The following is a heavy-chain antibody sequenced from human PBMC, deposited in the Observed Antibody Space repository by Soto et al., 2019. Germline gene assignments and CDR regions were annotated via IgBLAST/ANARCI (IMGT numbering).Heavy chain of an antibody. CDR1: GASISSGDSY. J-gene: IGHJ4*02. Sequence: SETLSLTCSVSGASISSGDSYWTWIRQPPGKGLEWIGYIHYSGTTYYNPSLKSRVTISVDTSKNQFSLKLSSVTPEDTAVYYCARESTRVRGVLNDLDYWGQGTLVTVSS. CDR3: ARESTRVRGVLNDLDY. D-gene: IGHD3-10*01. CDR2: IHYSGTT. V-gene: IGHV4-30-4*01.